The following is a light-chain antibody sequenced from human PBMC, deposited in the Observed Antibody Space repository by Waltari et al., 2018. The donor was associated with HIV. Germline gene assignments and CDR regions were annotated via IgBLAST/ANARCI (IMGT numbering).Light chain of an antibody. CDR1: QTIDIY. CDR2: GAS. Sequence: DIQMTQSPSSLSASVGDRVNITCRTSQTIDIYLNWFQQKPGKAPTLLISGASTLHSGVPSRFSASGSGTDFTLTISGLQPEDFASYYCQQSYTAPNSFGPGTKVDI. J-gene: IGKJ2*03. V-gene: IGKV1-39*01. CDR3: QQSYTAPNS.